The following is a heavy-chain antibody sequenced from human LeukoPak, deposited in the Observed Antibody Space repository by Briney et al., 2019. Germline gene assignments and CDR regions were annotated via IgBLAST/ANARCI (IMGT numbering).Heavy chain of an antibody. CDR3: ARTMYYYDARGFYYGGSFDP. Sequence: PSETLSLTCTVSGGSISSYYWSWIRQPPGKGLEWIGYMYYNRSTNYNPSLKSRVTLSVDTSNNQFSLTLISVTAADTAVYFCARTMYYYDARGFYYGGSFDPWGQGTLVTVSS. V-gene: IGHV4-59*01. J-gene: IGHJ5*02. CDR2: MYYNRST. CDR1: GGSISSYY. D-gene: IGHD3-22*01.